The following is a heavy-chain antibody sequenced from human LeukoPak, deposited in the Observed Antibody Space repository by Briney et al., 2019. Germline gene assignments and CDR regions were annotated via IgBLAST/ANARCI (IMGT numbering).Heavy chain of an antibody. D-gene: IGHD2-2*02. CDR2: ISSSSSYI. CDR3: ARSSPHCSSTSCYNDAFDT. V-gene: IGHV3-21*01. J-gene: IGHJ3*02. Sequence: PGGSLRLSCAASGFTFSSYSMNSVRQAPGKGLEWVSSISSSSSYIYYADSVKGRFTISRDNAKNSLYLQMNSLRAEDTAVYYCARSSPHCSSTSCYNDAFDTWGQGTMVTVSS. CDR1: GFTFSSYS.